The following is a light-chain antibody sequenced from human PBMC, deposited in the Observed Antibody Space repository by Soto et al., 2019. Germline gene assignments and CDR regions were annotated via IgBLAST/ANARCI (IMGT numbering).Light chain of an antibody. CDR1: QSVLSSSDNGNY. J-gene: IGKJ4*01. CDR3: QHYYNAPLT. CDR2: GAS. Sequence: DIVMTQSPDSLAVSLGERATISCKSSQSVLSSSDNGNYLAWFQKKPGQPPRLLIYGASSREPGVPDRFRGSGSGADFTLTISSLQAEDVAIYYCQHYYNAPLTFGGGTKVDIK. V-gene: IGKV4-1*01.